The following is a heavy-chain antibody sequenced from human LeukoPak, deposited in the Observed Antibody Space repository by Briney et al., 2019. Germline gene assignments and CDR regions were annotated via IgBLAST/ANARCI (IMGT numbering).Heavy chain of an antibody. Sequence: GGSLRLSCAVSGFTFISYSMNWVRQAPGKGLEWVPSISSSGSYIYYADSVKGRFTISRDNAQNSLYLQMNSLRAEDTAVYYCARSWRDGSGNYYPYDAFDIWGQGTMVTVSS. CDR2: ISSSGSYI. V-gene: IGHV3-21*01. J-gene: IGHJ3*02. CDR1: GFTFISYS. D-gene: IGHD3-10*01. CDR3: ARSWRDGSGNYYPYDAFDI.